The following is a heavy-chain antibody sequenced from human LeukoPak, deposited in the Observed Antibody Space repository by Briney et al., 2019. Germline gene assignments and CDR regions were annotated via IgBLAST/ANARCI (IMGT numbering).Heavy chain of an antibody. V-gene: IGHV3-21*05. CDR1: GFTFSSYS. CDR3: ARVSSLTFGGVMVSEDY. J-gene: IGHJ4*02. Sequence: PGGSLRLSCAASGFTFSSYSMNWVRQAPGKGLEWVSYISSSSSYIYYADSVKGRFTISRDNAKNSLYLQMNSLRAEDTAVSYCARVSSLTFGGVMVSEDYWGQGTLVTVSS. D-gene: IGHD3-16*01. CDR2: ISSSSSYI.